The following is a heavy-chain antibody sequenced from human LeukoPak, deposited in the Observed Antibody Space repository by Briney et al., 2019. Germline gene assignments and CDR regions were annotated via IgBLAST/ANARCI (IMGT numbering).Heavy chain of an antibody. D-gene: IGHD6-19*01. CDR3: AAQWLVQGGFDY. CDR2: ISGSGGST. Sequence: GGSLRLSCAASGFTFSSYAMSWVRQAPGKGQEWVSAISGSGGSTYYADSVKGRFTISRDNSKNTLYLQMNSLRAEDTAVYYCAAQWLVQGGFDYWGQGTLVTVSS. V-gene: IGHV3-23*01. CDR1: GFTFSSYA. J-gene: IGHJ4*02.